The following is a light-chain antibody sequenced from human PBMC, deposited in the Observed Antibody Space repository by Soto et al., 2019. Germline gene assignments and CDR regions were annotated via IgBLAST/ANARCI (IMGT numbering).Light chain of an antibody. J-gene: IGLJ3*02. CDR2: EVS. CDR1: SSDVGGYNY. V-gene: IGLV2-14*01. Sequence: QSALTQPASVSGSPGQSITISCTGTSSDVGGYNYVSWYQQHPAKAPKLMINEVSNRPSGVSHRFSGSKSGNTASLTISGLQAEDEADYYCFSYTTSSTLVFGGGTKVTVL. CDR3: FSYTTSSTLV.